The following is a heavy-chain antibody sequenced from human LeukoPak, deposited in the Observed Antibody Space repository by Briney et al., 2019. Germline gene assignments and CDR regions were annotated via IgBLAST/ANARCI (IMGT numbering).Heavy chain of an antibody. CDR2: IWNDGGNI. CDR1: GFTFSTYG. CDR3: ARNSYYEYYFDY. D-gene: IGHD5-12*01. Sequence: GGSLRLSCAASGFTFSTYGMHWVRQAPGKSLEWVAFIWNDGGNIYYADSVKGRFTISRDNSKNTLYLQMNSLRAEDTAVYYCARNSYYEYYFDYWGQGTLVTVSS. J-gene: IGHJ4*02. V-gene: IGHV3-33*01.